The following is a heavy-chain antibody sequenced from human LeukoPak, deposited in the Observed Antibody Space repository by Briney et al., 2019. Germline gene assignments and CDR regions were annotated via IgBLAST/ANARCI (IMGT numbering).Heavy chain of an antibody. D-gene: IGHD1-14*01. CDR1: GFTFSSYW. V-gene: IGHV3-74*01. CDR3: AKLHNLNSDY. J-gene: IGHJ4*02. Sequence: HPGGSLRLSCAASGFTFSSYWMHWVREVPGKGLVWVSRINGDGSSTSYADSVKGRFTISRDNAKNTLYLQMNSLRAEDTAVYYCAKLHNLNSDYWGQGTLVTVSS. CDR2: INGDGSST.